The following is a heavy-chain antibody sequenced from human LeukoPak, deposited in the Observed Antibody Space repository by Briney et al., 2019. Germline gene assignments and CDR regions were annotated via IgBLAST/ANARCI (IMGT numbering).Heavy chain of an antibody. CDR2: ISGSGGST. CDR1: GFTFDDYG. CDR3: AKDYASDMATAPFDY. J-gene: IGHJ4*02. Sequence: PGGSLRLSCAASGFTFDDYGMSWVRQAPGKGLEWVSVISGSGGSTYYADSVKGRFTISRDNSKNTLYLQMNSLRAEDTAVYYCAKDYASDMATAPFDYWGQGTLVTVSS. D-gene: IGHD5-24*01. V-gene: IGHV3-23*01.